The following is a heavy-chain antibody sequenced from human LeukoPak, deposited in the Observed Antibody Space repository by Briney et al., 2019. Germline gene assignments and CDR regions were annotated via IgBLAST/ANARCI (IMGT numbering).Heavy chain of an antibody. J-gene: IGHJ6*03. V-gene: IGHV4-39*01. D-gene: IGHD3-10*01. CDR3: ARGDQRFGSGTVNFYYFYMDV. CDR1: GGSISSSSYY. CDR2: IYYSGST. Sequence: SETLSLTCTVSGGSISSSSYYWGWIRQPPGKGLEWIGSIYYSGSTYYNPSLKSRVTISVDTSKNQFSLKLSAVTAADTAVYYCARGDQRFGSGTVNFYYFYMDVWGKGTTVTVSS.